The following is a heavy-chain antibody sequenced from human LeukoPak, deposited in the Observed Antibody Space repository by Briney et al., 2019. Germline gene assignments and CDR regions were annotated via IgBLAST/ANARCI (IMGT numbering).Heavy chain of an antibody. CDR2: VRSKAYGGTT. CDR3: TRGGGSTGWFRNY. D-gene: IGHD6-19*01. J-gene: IGHJ4*02. CDR1: GFTFGDYA. V-gene: IGHV3-49*04. Sequence: GGSLRLSCLASGFTFGDYAMSWVRQAPGKGLEWVGFVRSKAYGGTTQYAASVKGRFTISRDDSKSIAYLHMNSLKSEDTAVYDCTRGGGSTGWFRNYWGQGTLVTVSS.